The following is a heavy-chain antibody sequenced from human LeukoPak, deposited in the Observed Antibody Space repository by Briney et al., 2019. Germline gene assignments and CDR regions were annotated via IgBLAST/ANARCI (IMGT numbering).Heavy chain of an antibody. D-gene: IGHD5-18*01. CDR2: ISHDGTVQ. J-gene: IGHJ4*02. Sequence: GGSLRLSCAASGFTFSSYGMQWVRQAPGKGLEWVAVISHDGTVQHYADSVKGRFTISRDNSDNTLYLQMNSLRDEDTAMYYCAKEGTAMASSYFDYWGQGTLITVSS. CDR3: AKEGTAMASSYFDY. CDR1: GFTFSSYG. V-gene: IGHV3-30*18.